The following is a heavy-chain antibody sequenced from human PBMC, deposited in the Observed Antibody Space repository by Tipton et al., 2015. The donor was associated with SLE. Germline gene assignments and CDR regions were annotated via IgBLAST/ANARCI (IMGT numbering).Heavy chain of an antibody. CDR3: ARHIDSSPYSAFDI. J-gene: IGHJ3*02. Sequence: TLSLTCTVSGGSISSYYWSWIRQPPGKGLEWIGYIYYSGSTNYNPSLKSRVTMSVDTSKNLFSLKLSSVTAADTAVYYCARHIDSSPYSAFDIWGQGTMVTVSS. CDR1: GGSISSYY. V-gene: IGHV4-59*08. CDR2: IYYSGST. D-gene: IGHD6-19*01.